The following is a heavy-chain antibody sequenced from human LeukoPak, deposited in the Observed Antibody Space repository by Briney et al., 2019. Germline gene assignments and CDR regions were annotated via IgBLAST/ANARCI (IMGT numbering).Heavy chain of an antibody. J-gene: IGHJ6*03. CDR1: GFTFSSYS. CDR2: ISSSSTI. Sequence: GGSLRLSCAASGFTFSSYSMNWVRQAPGKGLEWVSYISSSSTIYYADSVKGRFTISRDNAKNSLYLQMNSLRAEDTAVYYCARETDLLLWFGPSYYMDVWGKGTTVTVSS. D-gene: IGHD3-10*01. CDR3: ARETDLLLWFGPSYYMDV. V-gene: IGHV3-48*01.